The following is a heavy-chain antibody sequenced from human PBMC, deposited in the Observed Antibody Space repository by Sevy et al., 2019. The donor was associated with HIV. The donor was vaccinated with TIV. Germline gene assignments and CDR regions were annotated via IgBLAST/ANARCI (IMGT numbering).Heavy chain of an antibody. CDR1: GFTFDDYT. D-gene: IGHD1-26*01. CDR3: AKVVGATPRYEHFDY. CDR2: ISWDGGST. J-gene: IGHJ4*02. V-gene: IGHV3-43*01. Sequence: GGSLRLSCAASGFTFDDYTMHWVRQAPGKGLEWDSLISWDGGSTYYADSVKGRFTISRDNSKNSLYLQMNSLRTEDTALYYCAKVVGATPRYEHFDYWGQGTLVTVSS.